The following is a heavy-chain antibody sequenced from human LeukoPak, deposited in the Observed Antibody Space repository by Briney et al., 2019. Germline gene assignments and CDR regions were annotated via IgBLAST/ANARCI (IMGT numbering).Heavy chain of an antibody. D-gene: IGHD6-19*01. CDR1: GFTFSSYA. J-gene: IGHJ5*02. CDR3: ARDGSIAVKNWFDP. CDR2: ISYDGSNK. V-gene: IGHV3-30*04. Sequence: GGSLRLSCAASGFTFSSYAMHWVRQAPGKGLEWVAIISYDGSNKYYAESVKGRFTISRDNSKNTLYLQMNSLRAEDTAVYYCARDGSIAVKNWFDPWGQGTLVTVSS.